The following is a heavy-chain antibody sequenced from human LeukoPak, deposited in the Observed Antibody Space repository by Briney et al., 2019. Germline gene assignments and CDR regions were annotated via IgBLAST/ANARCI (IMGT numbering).Heavy chain of an antibody. Sequence: SETLSLTCTVSGGSISSSSYYWGWIRQPPGKGLEWIGSIYYSGSTYYNPSLKSRVTISVDTSKNQFSLKLSSVTAADTAVYYCARQGGSFGIPGVVPAAVRAFDIWGQGTMVTVSS. CDR1: GGSISSSSYY. V-gene: IGHV4-39*01. CDR3: ARQGGSFGIPGVVPAAVRAFDI. J-gene: IGHJ3*02. CDR2: IYYSGST. D-gene: IGHD2-2*01.